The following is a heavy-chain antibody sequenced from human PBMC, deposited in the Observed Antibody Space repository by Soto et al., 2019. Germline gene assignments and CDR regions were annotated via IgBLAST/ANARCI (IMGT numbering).Heavy chain of an antibody. J-gene: IGHJ6*03. CDR1: GGSISSYY. V-gene: IGHV4-59*01. Sequence: QVQLQESGPGLVKPSETLSLTCTVSGGSISSYYWSWIRQPPGKGLEWIGYIYYSGSTNYNPSLKSRVTISVDTSKNQFSLKLSSVTAADTAVYYCARVVSLEWLLSSYYYYYMDVWGKGTTVTVSS. D-gene: IGHD3-3*01. CDR2: IYYSGST. CDR3: ARVVSLEWLLSSYYYYYMDV.